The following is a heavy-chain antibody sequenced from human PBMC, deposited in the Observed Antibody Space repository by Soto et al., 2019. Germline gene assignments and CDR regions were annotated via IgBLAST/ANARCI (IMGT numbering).Heavy chain of an antibody. V-gene: IGHV1-69*13. CDR3: ARYSGSYRAPYYYYGMDV. CDR2: IIPIFGTA. D-gene: IGHD1-26*01. CDR1: GGTFSSYA. Sequence: VASVKVSCKASGGTFSSYAISWVRQAPGQGLEWMGGIIPIFGTANYAQKFQGRVTITADESTSTAYMELSSLRSEDTAVYYCARYSGSYRAPYYYYGMDVWGQGTTVTVSS. J-gene: IGHJ6*02.